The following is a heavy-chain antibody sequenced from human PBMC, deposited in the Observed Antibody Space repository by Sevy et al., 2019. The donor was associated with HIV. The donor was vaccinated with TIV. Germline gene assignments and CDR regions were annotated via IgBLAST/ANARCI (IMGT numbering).Heavy chain of an antibody. CDR3: ARDETWDAFDI. V-gene: IGHV3-21*01. CDR1: GFTFSSYS. Sequence: GGSLRLSCAASGFTFSSYSMNWVRQAPGKGLEWVSSISGLSNYIYYADSVQGRFTISRDNGKNSLYLQMNSLTDEDTAVYYCARDETWDAFDIWGQGTMVTVSS. J-gene: IGHJ3*02. CDR2: ISGLSNYI.